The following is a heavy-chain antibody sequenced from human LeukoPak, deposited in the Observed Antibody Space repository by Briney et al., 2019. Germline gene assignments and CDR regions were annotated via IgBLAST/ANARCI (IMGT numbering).Heavy chain of an antibody. CDR3: TIMHRYYDGSGYWVR. CDR1: GFTFSSYA. D-gene: IGHD3-22*01. CDR2: ISGSGGST. V-gene: IGHV3-23*01. Sequence: GGSLRLSCAASGFTFSSYAMSWVRQAPGKGLEWVSAISGSGGSTSYADSVKGRFTISRDNPSNTLYMQMNSMRAEDTAVYYCTIMHRYYDGSGYWVRWGQGTLVTVSS. J-gene: IGHJ4*02.